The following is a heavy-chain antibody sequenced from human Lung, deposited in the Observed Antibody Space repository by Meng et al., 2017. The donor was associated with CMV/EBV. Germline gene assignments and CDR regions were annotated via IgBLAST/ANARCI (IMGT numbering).Heavy chain of an antibody. CDR1: GFTFSSYE. Sequence: GGSLRLXXAASGFTFSSYEMNWVRQAPGKGLEWVAYISTSGTTIYYADSVRGRFTISRDNAKNSLFLQMNSLRAEDTAVYYCARDSTVSRRWDGMDVWGQGPTVTVSS. J-gene: IGHJ6*02. CDR3: ARDSTVSRRWDGMDV. D-gene: IGHD4-11*01. CDR2: ISTSGTTI. V-gene: IGHV3-48*03.